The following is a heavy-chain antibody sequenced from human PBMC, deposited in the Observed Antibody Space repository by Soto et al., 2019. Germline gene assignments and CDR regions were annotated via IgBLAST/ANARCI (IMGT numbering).Heavy chain of an antibody. CDR2: INAGNGNT. Sequence: GASMKGSFKASGYTLTSYSLHLVGQAPGQRLEWMGWINAGNGNTKYSQKFQGRVTITRDTSASTAYMELSSRRSEDTAVYYCARDPSYYGMDVWGQGTTVTVSS. V-gene: IGHV1-3*01. CDR3: ARDPSYYGMDV. CDR1: GYTLTSYS. J-gene: IGHJ6*02.